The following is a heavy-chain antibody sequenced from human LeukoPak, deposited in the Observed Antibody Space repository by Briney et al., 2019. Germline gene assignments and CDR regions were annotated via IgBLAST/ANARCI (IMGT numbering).Heavy chain of an antibody. V-gene: IGHV3-23*01. J-gene: IGHJ4*02. Sequence: PGGSLRLSCAASGFSFSTYAMGWVRQAPGKGLEWVSAISGSGDTTYYADSVKGRFTISRDNSRNTLYLQMSGLRAEDTAIYYCATLPSTTFPYGSNYGYLFNYWGQGTLVTVSS. CDR3: ATLPSTTFPYGSNYGYLFNY. D-gene: IGHD5-18*01. CDR1: GFSFSTYA. CDR2: ISGSGDTT.